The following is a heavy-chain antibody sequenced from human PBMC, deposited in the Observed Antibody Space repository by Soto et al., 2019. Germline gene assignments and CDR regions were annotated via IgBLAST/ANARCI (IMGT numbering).Heavy chain of an antibody. Sequence: GGSLRLSCAASGFTFSSYWMSWVRQAPGKGLEWVANIKQDGSEKYYVDSVKGRFTISRDNAKNSLYLQMNSLRAEDTAVYYCARAPRNIVATIGGYYYYYYMDVWGKGTTVTVSS. CDR3: ARAPRNIVATIGGYYYYYYMDV. D-gene: IGHD5-12*01. V-gene: IGHV3-7*01. J-gene: IGHJ6*03. CDR1: GFTFSSYW. CDR2: IKQDGSEK.